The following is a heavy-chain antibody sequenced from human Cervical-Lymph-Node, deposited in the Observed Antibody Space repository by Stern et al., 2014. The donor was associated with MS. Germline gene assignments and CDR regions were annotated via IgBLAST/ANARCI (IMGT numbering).Heavy chain of an antibody. D-gene: IGHD5-18*01. Sequence: EVHLVESGGGLVQPGGSLRLSCTASGFTLTTYTMHWVRQAPGKGLEYLSGISSNGGSTYYADSVKGRFTISRDNSKNTVNLQMGSLRAEDTATYYCARSPYSYGNLDAFDIWGQGTMVTVSP. CDR2: ISSNGGST. CDR3: ARSPYSYGNLDAFDI. J-gene: IGHJ3*02. V-gene: IGHV3-64*07. CDR1: GFTLTTYT.